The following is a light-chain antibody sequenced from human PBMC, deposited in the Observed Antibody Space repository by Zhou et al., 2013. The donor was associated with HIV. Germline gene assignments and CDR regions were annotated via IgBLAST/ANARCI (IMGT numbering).Light chain of an antibody. CDR3: QQYGSSPQT. Sequence: EIVLTQSPGTLSSSPGERATLSCRASQSVSSSYLAWYQQKPGQAPRLLIYGASSRATDIPDRFSGSGSGTDFTLTISRLEPEDFAVYYCQQYGSSPQTFGQGTKVEIK. CDR2: GAS. CDR1: QSVSSSY. J-gene: IGKJ1*01. V-gene: IGKV3-20*01.